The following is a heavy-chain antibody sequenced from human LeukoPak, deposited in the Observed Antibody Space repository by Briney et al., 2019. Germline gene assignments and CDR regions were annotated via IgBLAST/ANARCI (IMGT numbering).Heavy chain of an antibody. Sequence: PGGSLRLSCEASGFTFRIYEMNWVRQAPGKGLEWVSYIGTIISTTYYADSVKGRFTVSRDDAKSSLYLQMSSLRAEDTAVYYCARTAYDLRGQSLVPGLDSWGQGTLVTVSS. J-gene: IGHJ5*01. CDR1: GFTFRIYE. V-gene: IGHV3-48*03. CDR3: ARTAYDLRGQSLVPGLDS. D-gene: IGHD6-19*01. CDR2: IGTIISTT.